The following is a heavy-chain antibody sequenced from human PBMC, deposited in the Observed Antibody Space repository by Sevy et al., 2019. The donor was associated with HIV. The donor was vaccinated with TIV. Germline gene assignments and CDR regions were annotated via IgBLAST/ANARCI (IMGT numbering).Heavy chain of an antibody. CDR1: GFTFSTYW. V-gene: IGHV3-7*03. CDR2: IKQDGSEK. Sequence: GGSLRLSCAASGFTFSTYWMNWVRQTPGKGLEWVANIKQDGSEKYYVDSVKGRFTISREKAKNSLYLQMSSLRAEDTAVYYCARADRPTREKDYSGSYSWFDPWGQGTLVTVSS. D-gene: IGHD1-26*01. CDR3: ARADRPTREKDYSGSYSWFDP. J-gene: IGHJ5*02.